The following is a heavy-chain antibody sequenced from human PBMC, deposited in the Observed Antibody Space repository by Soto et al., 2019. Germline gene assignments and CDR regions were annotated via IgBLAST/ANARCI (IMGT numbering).Heavy chain of an antibody. Sequence: SLRLSCAASGCTFSSYAMHWVRHAPGKGLEWVAVISYDGSNKYYADSVKGRFTISRDNSKNTLYLQMNSLRAEDTAVYYCARGGGIQLWLFYFYVWGQGTTVTVSS. V-gene: IGHV3-30-3*01. J-gene: IGHJ6*02. CDR1: GCTFSSYA. CDR3: ARGGGIQLWLFYFYV. D-gene: IGHD5-18*01. CDR2: ISYDGSNK.